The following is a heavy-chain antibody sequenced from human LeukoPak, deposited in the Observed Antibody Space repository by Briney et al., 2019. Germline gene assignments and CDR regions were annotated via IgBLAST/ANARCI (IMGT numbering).Heavy chain of an antibody. CDR3: ARENNDYGGKKAFDY. Sequence: SGTLSLTCAVSGGSSRSGDYFWSWIRQPPGKGLEWIGHIHYSGNTYYNPSLKSRVSISVDTSKNRFSLKLSSVTAADTAVYYCARENNDYGGKKAFDYWGQGTLVTVSS. D-gene: IGHD4-23*01. CDR1: GGSSRSGDYF. J-gene: IGHJ4*02. V-gene: IGHV4-30-4*01. CDR2: IHYSGNT.